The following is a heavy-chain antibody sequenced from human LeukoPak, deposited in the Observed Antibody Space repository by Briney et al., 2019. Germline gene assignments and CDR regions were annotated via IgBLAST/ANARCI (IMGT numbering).Heavy chain of an antibody. CDR1: GFAFGTYS. CDR2: ITSTSIYI. Sequence: GGSLRLSCAASGFAFGTYSRHWVRQAPGKWLEWVASITSTSIYIYYGDSVKGRFIVSRDNARKSLYRQMNSLRAEDTAVYYCARGRPCEPCYRASDYWGQGTLVTVSS. CDR3: ARGRPCEPCYRASDY. J-gene: IGHJ4*02. D-gene: IGHD2-15*01. V-gene: IGHV3-21*01.